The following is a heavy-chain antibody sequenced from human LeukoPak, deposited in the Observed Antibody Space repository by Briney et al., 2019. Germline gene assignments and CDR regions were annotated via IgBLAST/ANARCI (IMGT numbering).Heavy chain of an antibody. J-gene: IGHJ4*02. Sequence: GGSLRLSCAASGFTFSSYAMHWVRQAPGKGLEWVAVISYDGSNKYYADSVKGRFTISRDNSKNTLYLQVNSLRAEDTAVYYCARDRGSSSCSDYWGQGTLVTVSS. CDR1: GFTFSSYA. CDR2: ISYDGSNK. CDR3: ARDRGSSSCSDY. D-gene: IGHD6-13*01. V-gene: IGHV3-30*04.